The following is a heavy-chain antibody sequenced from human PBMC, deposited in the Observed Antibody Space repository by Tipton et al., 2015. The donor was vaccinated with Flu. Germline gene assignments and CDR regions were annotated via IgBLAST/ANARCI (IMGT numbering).Heavy chain of an antibody. CDR1: GGSISSGDYY. V-gene: IGHV4-30-4*01. Sequence: TLSLTCTVSGGSISSGDYYWSWIRQPPGKGLEWIGYIYYSGTTYYNPSLKSRVTISVDTSKNQFSLKLTSVTAADTAVYYCAGVHYDSRGYYDNTSPYYYYGLDVWGQGTTVTVSS. CDR3: AGVHYDSRGYYDNTSPYYYYGLDV. CDR2: IYYSGTT. J-gene: IGHJ6*02. D-gene: IGHD3-22*01.